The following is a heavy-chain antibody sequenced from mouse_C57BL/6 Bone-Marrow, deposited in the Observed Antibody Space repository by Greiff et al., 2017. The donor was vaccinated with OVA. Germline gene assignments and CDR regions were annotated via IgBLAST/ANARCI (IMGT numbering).Heavy chain of an antibody. D-gene: IGHD2-2*01. J-gene: IGHJ2*01. CDR1: GYTFTSYW. Sequence: QVQLQQPGAELVKPGASVKLSCKASGYTFTSYWMHWVKQRPGQGLEWIGMIHPNSGSTNYNEKFKSKATLTVDKSSSTAYMQLSSLTSEDSAVYYCARLLWLRVSFDYWGQGTTLTGSS. V-gene: IGHV1-64*01. CDR3: ARLLWLRVSFDY. CDR2: IHPNSGST.